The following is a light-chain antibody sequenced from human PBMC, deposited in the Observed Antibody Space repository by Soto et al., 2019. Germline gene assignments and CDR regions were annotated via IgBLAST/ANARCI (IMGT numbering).Light chain of an antibody. CDR2: DVT. Sequence: QSALTQPASVSGSPGQSITISCTGNSSEVGGCNYVSWYQQHPGKAPKLLIYDVTNRPSGVSNRFSGSKSGNTASLTITGLRAEDEAGYYWSSYTSSSTYVFGTGTKVTVL. CDR1: SSEVGGCNY. J-gene: IGLJ1*01. V-gene: IGLV2-14*01. CDR3: SSYTSSSTYV.